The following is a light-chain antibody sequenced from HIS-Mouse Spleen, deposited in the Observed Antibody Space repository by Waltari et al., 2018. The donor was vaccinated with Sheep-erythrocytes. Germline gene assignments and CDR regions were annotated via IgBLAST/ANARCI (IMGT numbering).Light chain of an antibody. CDR2: DVS. CDR1: SSDVGGYNY. CDR3: CSYAGSYTWV. Sequence: QSALTQPRSVSGSPGQSVTISCTGTSSDVGGYNYVYWYQQHPGKAPKLMIDDVSKRPSGVPDRFSGSKSGNTASLTISGLQAEDEADYYCCSYAGSYTWVFGGGTKLTVL. V-gene: IGLV2-11*01. J-gene: IGLJ3*02.